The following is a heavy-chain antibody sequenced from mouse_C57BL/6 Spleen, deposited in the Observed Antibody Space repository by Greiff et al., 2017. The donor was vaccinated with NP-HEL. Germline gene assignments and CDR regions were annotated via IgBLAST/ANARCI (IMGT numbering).Heavy chain of an antibody. CDR3: ARKRNDYDVDYAMDY. CDR1: GYTFTSYW. J-gene: IGHJ4*01. D-gene: IGHD2-4*01. CDR2: IDPSDSET. V-gene: IGHV1-52*01. Sequence: VQLQQPGAELVRPGSSVKLSCKASGYTFTSYWMHWVKQRPIQGLEWIGNIDPSDSETHYNQKFKDKATLTVDKSSSTAYMQLSSLTSEDSAVYYCARKRNDYDVDYAMDYWGQGTSVTVSS.